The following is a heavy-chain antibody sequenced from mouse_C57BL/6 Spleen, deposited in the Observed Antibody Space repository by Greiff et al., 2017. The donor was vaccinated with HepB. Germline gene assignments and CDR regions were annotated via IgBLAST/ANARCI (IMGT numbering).Heavy chain of an antibody. D-gene: IGHD2-3*01. Sequence: EVKLQESGPGLVKPSQSLSLTCSVTGYSITSGYYWNWIRQFPGNKLEWMGYISYDGSNNYNPSLKNRISITRDTSKNQFFLKLNSVTTEDTATYYCAREDGYYGGNYFDYWGQGTTLTVSS. J-gene: IGHJ2*01. CDR3: AREDGYYGGNYFDY. CDR1: GYSITSGYY. V-gene: IGHV3-6*01. CDR2: ISYDGSN.